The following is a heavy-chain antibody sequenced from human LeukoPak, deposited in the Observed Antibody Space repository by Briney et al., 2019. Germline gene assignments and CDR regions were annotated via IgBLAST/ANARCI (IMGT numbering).Heavy chain of an antibody. CDR2: IYHSGST. D-gene: IGHD1-26*01. CDR1: GYSISSGYY. CDR3: ARDPQWELFDY. J-gene: IGHJ4*02. Sequence: PSETLSLTCTVSGYSISSGYYWAWIRQPPGKGLEWIGSIYHSGSTYYNPSLKSRVTISVDTSKNQFSLKLSSVTAADTAVYYCARDPQWELFDYWGQGTLVTVSS. V-gene: IGHV4-38-2*02.